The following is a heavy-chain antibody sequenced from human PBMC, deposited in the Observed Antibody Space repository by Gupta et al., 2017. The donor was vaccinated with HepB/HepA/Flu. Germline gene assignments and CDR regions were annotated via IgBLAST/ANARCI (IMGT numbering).Heavy chain of an antibody. J-gene: IGHJ4*02. D-gene: IGHD3-16*01. CDR2: ISYDGSNK. CDR1: GFTFRSHA. CDR3: ARGILNNYVYFDF. V-gene: IGHV3-30*04. Sequence: QVQLVESGGGVVQPGKSLRLSCAAAGFTFRSHALTWVRQAPGKGLEWVALISYDGSNKYFADSVKGRFTISREDSKSTVYLQMNSLRAEDTAFYYCARGILNNYVYFDFWGQGTLVTVSS.